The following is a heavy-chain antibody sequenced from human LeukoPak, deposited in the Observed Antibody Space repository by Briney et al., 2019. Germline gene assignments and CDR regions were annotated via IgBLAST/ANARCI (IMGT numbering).Heavy chain of an antibody. J-gene: IGHJ4*02. D-gene: IGHD2-2*02. Sequence: GGSLRLSCAASGFTFASYAMNWVRQAPGKGLEWVSAISGSSDNTYYAGSVKGRFTVSRDNSKNTLYLQMTSLRADDTAVYYCAKAGNTAWTAVDYWGQGTLVTVSS. CDR2: ISGSSDNT. V-gene: IGHV3-23*01. CDR1: GFTFASYA. CDR3: AKAGNTAWTAVDY.